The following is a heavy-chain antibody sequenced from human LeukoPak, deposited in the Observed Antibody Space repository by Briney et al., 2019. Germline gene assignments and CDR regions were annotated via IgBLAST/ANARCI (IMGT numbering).Heavy chain of an antibody. V-gene: IGHV4-31*03. CDR2: IYYSGST. J-gene: IGHJ4*02. D-gene: IGHD4-23*01. CDR3: ARGSSDSIYGGNTLAQY. CDR1: GGSISSGGYY. Sequence: SETLSLTCTVSGGSISSGGYYWSWIRQHPGKGLEWIGDIYYSGSTYYNPSLKSRVTISVDTSKNQFSLKLSSVTAADTAVYYCARGSSDSIYGGNTLAQYWGQGTLVTVSS.